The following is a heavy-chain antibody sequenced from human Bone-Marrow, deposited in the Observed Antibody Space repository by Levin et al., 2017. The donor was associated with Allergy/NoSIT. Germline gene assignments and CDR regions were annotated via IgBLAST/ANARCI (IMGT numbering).Heavy chain of an antibody. CDR3: AKIDAYSSSSIDY. Sequence: GGSLRLSCAASGFTFSNYAMSWVRQAPGKGLEWVSGISGSGGNTYYAVSVKGRFTISRDNSKNTLYVQMNILRAEDTAVYYCAKIDAYSSSSIDYWGQGTLVTVSS. CDR1: GFTFSNYA. V-gene: IGHV3-23*01. CDR2: ISGSGGNT. D-gene: IGHD6-6*01. J-gene: IGHJ4*02.